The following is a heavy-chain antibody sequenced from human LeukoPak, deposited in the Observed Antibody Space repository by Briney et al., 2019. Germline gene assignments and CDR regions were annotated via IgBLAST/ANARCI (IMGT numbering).Heavy chain of an antibody. CDR3: ARGTGDLLYYYGMDV. J-gene: IGHJ6*02. V-gene: IGHV4-59*01. D-gene: IGHD7-27*01. CDR2: IYYSGST. CDR1: GGSISSYY. Sequence: PSETLSLTCTVSGGSISSYYWSWIRQPPGRGLEWIGYIYYSGSTNYNPSLKSRVTISVDTSKNQFSLKLSSVTAADTAVYYCARGTGDLLYYYGMDVWGQGTTVTVS.